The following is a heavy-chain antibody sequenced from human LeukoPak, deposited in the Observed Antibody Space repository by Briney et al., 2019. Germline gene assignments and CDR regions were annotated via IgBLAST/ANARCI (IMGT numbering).Heavy chain of an antibody. Sequence: GGSLRLSCEASGFTFSSYSMNWVRQAPGKGLEWVSSISSSSSYIYYADSVKGRFTISRDNAKNSLYLQMNSLRAEDTAVYYCTRDLMDYDVSTGLHHFYMDDWGQGTTVTVSS. V-gene: IGHV3-21*01. J-gene: IGHJ6*02. CDR3: TRDLMDYDVSTGLHHFYMDD. CDR1: GFTFSSYS. CDR2: ISSSSSYI. D-gene: IGHD3-9*01.